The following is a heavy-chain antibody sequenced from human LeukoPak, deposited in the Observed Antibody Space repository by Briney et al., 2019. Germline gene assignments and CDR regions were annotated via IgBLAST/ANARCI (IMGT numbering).Heavy chain of an antibody. J-gene: IGHJ4*02. CDR1: GFTFSSYA. D-gene: IGHD3-3*01. CDR2: ISGSGGST. CDR3: AKKARLFGVVIEFDY. Sequence: GGSLRLSCAASGFTFSSYAMSWVRQAPGKGLEWVSAISGSGGSTYYADSVKGRFTISRDFSKDTLYLQMNSLRAEDTAVYYCAKKARLFGVVIEFDYWGQGTLVTVSS. V-gene: IGHV3-23*01.